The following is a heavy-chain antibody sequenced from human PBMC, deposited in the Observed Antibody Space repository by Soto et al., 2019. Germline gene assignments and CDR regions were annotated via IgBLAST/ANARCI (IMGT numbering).Heavy chain of an antibody. J-gene: IGHJ4*02. CDR3: AKKFFSHYDSSGYEIDY. CDR2: ISDSGGSK. D-gene: IGHD3-22*01. CDR1: GFTFSSYA. Sequence: GGSLRLSCAASGFTFSSYAMSWVRQAPGKGLEWVSAISDSGGSKYYADSVKGRFTISRDNSKNTLYLQMNSLRAEDTAVYYCAKKFFSHYDSSGYEIDYWGQGTLVTVSS. V-gene: IGHV3-23*01.